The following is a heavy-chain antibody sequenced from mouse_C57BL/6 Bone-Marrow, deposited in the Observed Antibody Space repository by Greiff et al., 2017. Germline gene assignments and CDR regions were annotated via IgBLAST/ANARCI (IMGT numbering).Heavy chain of an antibody. CDR2: IDPSDSYT. V-gene: IGHV1-69*01. Sequence: QVQLQQPGAELVMPGASVKLSCKASGYTFTSYWMHWVKQRPGQGLEWIGEIDPSDSYTNYNQKFKVKSTLTVDKSSSTASVHLSSLTSDDSAVYYCAAYDYDAYWGQGTLVTVSA. CDR3: AAYDYDAY. D-gene: IGHD2-4*01. CDR1: GYTFTSYW. J-gene: IGHJ3*01.